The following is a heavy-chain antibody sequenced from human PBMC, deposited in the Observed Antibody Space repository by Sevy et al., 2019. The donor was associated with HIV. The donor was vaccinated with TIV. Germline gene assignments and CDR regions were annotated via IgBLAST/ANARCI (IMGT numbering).Heavy chain of an antibody. CDR1: GFTFSRYS. V-gene: IGHV3-21*01. CDR2: ISSSSSYL. D-gene: IGHD2-2*01. Sequence: GGSLRLSCAASGFTFSRYSMNWVRQAPGKGLEWVSSISSSSSYLYYTDSVKGRFTISRDNAKNSLYLQMNSLRAEDTAVYYCVRDGGCSSTSCLLYFDYWGQGTLVIVSS. J-gene: IGHJ4*02. CDR3: VRDGGCSSTSCLLYFDY.